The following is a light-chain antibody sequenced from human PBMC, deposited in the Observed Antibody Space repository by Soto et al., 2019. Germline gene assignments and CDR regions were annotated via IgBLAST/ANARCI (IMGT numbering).Light chain of an antibody. CDR3: CSYAGSSTSYV. J-gene: IGLJ1*01. Sequence: TLPSAICASPGQSISISCTGTISYVGSYNLVSWYQQHPGKAPKLMIYEGSKRPSGVSNRFSGSKSGNPASLTISGLQAEDVADYYCCSYAGSSTSYVFGTRTQVTV. V-gene: IGLV2-23*01. CDR1: ISYVGSYNL. CDR2: EGS.